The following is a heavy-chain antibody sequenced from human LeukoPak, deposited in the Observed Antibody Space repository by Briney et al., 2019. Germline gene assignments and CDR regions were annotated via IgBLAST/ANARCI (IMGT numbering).Heavy chain of an antibody. J-gene: IGHJ4*02. V-gene: IGHV1-18*04. CDR2: INAYNCNT. CDR1: GYTFPSYG. CDR3: ARETYFEILTGYPGFDY. D-gene: IGHD3-9*01. Sequence: ASVNVSCKASGYTFPSYGISWVRPPPAQGLEWMGCINAYNCNTHYPHKLHGRPTMTTDTATSTTYLELRSLRSDDPAVYYCARETYFEILTGYPGFDYWGPGTLVTVSS.